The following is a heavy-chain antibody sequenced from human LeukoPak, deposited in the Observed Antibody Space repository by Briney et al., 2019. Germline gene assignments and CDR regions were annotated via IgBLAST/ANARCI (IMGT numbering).Heavy chain of an antibody. V-gene: IGHV4-39*07. D-gene: IGHD2-15*01. CDR2: LDESGRP. Sequence: NTSETLSLTCSVSGGSTRSGRHHWAWVRQPPGKGLEFIGSLDESGRPYYNAPLKSRVTISEDSSGKQFSLNLSSVTAADTAVYYCARDLGGYPFFMDVWGRGTTVIVSS. CDR3: ARDLGGYPFFMDV. CDR1: GGSTRSGRHH. J-gene: IGHJ6*03.